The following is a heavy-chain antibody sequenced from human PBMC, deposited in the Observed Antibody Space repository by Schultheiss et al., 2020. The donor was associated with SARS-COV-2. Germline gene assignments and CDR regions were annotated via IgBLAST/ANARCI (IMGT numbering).Heavy chain of an antibody. V-gene: IGHV3-48*01. CDR3: ARGPGSL. Sequence: GESLKISCAASGFTFNTYSINWVRQAPGKGLEWISYISASSNTIYYADSVKGRFTISRENAKNSLYLQMNSLRAGDTAVYYCARGPGSLWGKGTTVTVSS. CDR1: GFTFNTYS. CDR2: ISASSNTI. D-gene: IGHD6-25*01. J-gene: IGHJ6*04.